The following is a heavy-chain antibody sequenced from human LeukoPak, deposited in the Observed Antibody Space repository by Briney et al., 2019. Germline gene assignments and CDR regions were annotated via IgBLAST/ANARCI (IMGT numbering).Heavy chain of an antibody. Sequence: ASVKVSCKAFGYTFTGYYLHWVRQAPGQGLEWVGWISAYNGNTNYEQKLQGRVTMTRDTSTSTAYMELRSLRSDDTAVYYCARGIDSASPPLGTFEIWGQGTMVTVSS. D-gene: IGHD1-26*01. V-gene: IGHV1-18*04. CDR2: ISAYNGNT. CDR3: ARGIDSASPPLGTFEI. J-gene: IGHJ3*02. CDR1: GYTFTGYY.